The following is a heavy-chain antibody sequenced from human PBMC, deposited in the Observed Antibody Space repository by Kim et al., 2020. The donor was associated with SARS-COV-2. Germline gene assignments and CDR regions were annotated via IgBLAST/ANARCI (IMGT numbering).Heavy chain of an antibody. CDR2: IYYSGST. D-gene: IGHD3-3*01. J-gene: IGHJ2*01. CDR1: GGSISSYY. CDR3: ARSGGITIFGVIMGGHWYFVL. Sequence: SETLSLTCTVSGGSISSYYWSWIRQPQGKGLEWIGYIYYSGSTNYNPSLKSRVTISVDTSKNQFSLKLSSVTAADTAVYYCARSGGITIFGVIMGGHWYFVLWGRGTLVTVSS. V-gene: IGHV4-59*01.